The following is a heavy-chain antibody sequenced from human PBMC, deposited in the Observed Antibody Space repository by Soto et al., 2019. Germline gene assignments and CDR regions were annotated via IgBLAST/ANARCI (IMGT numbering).Heavy chain of an antibody. V-gene: IGHV2-5*02. J-gene: IGHJ4*02. CDR1: GFSLSATGAG. CDR2: IYWDDDT. Sequence: QITLKESGPTLVRPTQTLTLTCTFSGFSLSATGAGVAWIRQPPGKALAWLVLIYWDDDTFYSQSLKTRLTITKDTSKNQVVLTMTNLDPVDTATYYCAHCGPEGSFDSWGQGTLVTVSS. CDR3: AHCGPEGSFDS.